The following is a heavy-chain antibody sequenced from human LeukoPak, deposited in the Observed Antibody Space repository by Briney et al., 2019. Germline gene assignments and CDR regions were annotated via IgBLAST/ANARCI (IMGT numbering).Heavy chain of an antibody. J-gene: IGHJ3*02. V-gene: IGHV4-39*01. D-gene: IGHD3-3*01. Sequence: PSETLSLTCTVSGGSISSSSYYWGWIRQPPGKGLEWIGSIYYSGSTYYNPSLKSRVTISVDTSKNQFSLKLSSVTAADTAVYYCASSRPYDFWSGYTASAFDIWGQGTMVPVPS. CDR3: ASSRPYDFWSGYTASAFDI. CDR2: IYYSGST. CDR1: GGSISSSSYY.